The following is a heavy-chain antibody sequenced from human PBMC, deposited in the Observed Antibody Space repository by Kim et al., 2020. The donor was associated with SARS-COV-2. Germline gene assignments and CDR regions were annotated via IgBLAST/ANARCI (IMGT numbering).Heavy chain of an antibody. J-gene: IGHJ5*02. Sequence: GGSLRLSCTASGFTFGDYAMSWFRQAPGKGLEWVGFIRSKANGGTTEYAASVKGRFTISRDDSKSIAYLQMNSLKTEDTAVYYCTRPFNSGYENNWFDPWGQGTLVTVSS. CDR3: TRPFNSGYENNWFDP. V-gene: IGHV3-49*03. D-gene: IGHD5-12*01. CDR2: IRSKANGGTT. CDR1: GFTFGDYA.